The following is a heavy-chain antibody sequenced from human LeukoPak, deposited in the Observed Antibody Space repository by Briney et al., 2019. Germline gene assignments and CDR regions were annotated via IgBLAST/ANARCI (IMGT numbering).Heavy chain of an antibody. V-gene: IGHV4-4*09. D-gene: IGHD3-9*01. CDR3: ARLVSWYFDL. J-gene: IGHJ2*01. CDR2: IYTSGST. Sequence: SETLSLTCTVSGGSISSYYWSWVRQPPGKGLEGVGYIYTSGSTNYNPSLKSRVTISVDTSKNQFSLKLSSVTAADTAVYYCARLVSWYFDLWGRGTLVAVSS. CDR1: GGSISSYY.